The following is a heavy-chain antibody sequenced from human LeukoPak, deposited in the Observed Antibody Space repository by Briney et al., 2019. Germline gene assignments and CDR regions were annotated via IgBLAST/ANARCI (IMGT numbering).Heavy chain of an antibody. CDR2: IDNNGRDT. J-gene: IGHJ3*02. D-gene: IGHD2-21*02. CDR3: ARGGGDHAFDI. CDR1: GFTFISYW. V-gene: IGHV3-74*01. Sequence: GGALRLSCAASGFTFISYWMHWVRHSPEKGLVWVSRIDNNGRDTIYADSVKGRFTISRDNTRNTLHLQLGSLRVEDTAIYYCARGGGDHAFDIWGQGTMVTVSS.